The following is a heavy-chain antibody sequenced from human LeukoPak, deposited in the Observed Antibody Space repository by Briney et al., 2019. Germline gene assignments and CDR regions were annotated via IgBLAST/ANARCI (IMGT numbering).Heavy chain of an antibody. D-gene: IGHD3-22*01. CDR3: ARDPSGYFNY. Sequence: SETLSLTCTVSGGSVSSGSYYWSWIRQPPGKGLEWIGYIYYSGTTNYNPSLKSRVTISVNTSKNQFSLKLSSVTAADTAMYYCARDPSGYFNYWGQGTLVTVSS. CDR1: GGSVSSGSYY. V-gene: IGHV4-61*01. CDR2: IYYSGTT. J-gene: IGHJ4*02.